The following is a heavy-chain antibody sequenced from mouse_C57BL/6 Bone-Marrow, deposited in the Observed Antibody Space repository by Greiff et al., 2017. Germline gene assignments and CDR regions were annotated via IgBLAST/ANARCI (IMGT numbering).Heavy chain of an antibody. Sequence: VQLQQSGAELVRPGASVKLSCTASGFNIKDDYMHWVKQRPEQGLEWIGWIDPENGDTEYASKFQGKATITADTSSNTAYLQLSSLTSEDTAVXYCTTRANWPYWYFDVWGTGTTVTVSS. CDR3: TTRANWPYWYFDV. V-gene: IGHV14-4*01. J-gene: IGHJ1*03. D-gene: IGHD4-1*01. CDR1: GFNIKDDY. CDR2: IDPENGDT.